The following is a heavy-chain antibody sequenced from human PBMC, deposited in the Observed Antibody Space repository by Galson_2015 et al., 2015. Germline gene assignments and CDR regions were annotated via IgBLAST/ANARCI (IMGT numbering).Heavy chain of an antibody. V-gene: IGHV1-3*01. Sequence: SVKVSCKASGYTFTSYAVHWVRQAPGQRLEWIGWINAGNGNRMFSQTFQGRVTITSDTSASTIYMELNSLTYEDTAVYYCAREWQSADPLFGFCSGGSCELDSWGQGTLVTVSS. J-gene: IGHJ4*02. CDR2: INAGNGNR. CDR3: AREWQSADPLFGFCSGGSCELDS. D-gene: IGHD2-15*01. CDR1: GYTFTSYA.